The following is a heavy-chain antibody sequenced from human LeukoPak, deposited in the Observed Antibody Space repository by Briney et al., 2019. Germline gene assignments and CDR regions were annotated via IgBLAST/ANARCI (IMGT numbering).Heavy chain of an antibody. CDR2: TNPNSGGT. D-gene: IGHD3-3*01. CDR1: GYTFTGYS. V-gene: IGHV1-2*06. Sequence: GPSVKCCCKASGYTFTGYSMHWGPQGTGPGLELIARTNPNSGGTNYAQKFQGRVTMTRDTSISTAYMELSRLGSDDTAVYYCARGDFWSGYYYYYMDVWGKGTTVTVSS. J-gene: IGHJ6*03. CDR3: ARGDFWSGYYYYYMDV.